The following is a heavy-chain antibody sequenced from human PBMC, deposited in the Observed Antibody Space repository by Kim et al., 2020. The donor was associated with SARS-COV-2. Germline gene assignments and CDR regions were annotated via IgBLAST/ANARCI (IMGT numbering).Heavy chain of an antibody. D-gene: IGHD6-19*01. CDR2: IIPIFGTA. CDR1: GGTFSSYA. CDR3: ARTPRKYSSGWYSEMYYFDY. J-gene: IGHJ4*02. Sequence: SVNVSCKASGGTFSSYAISWVRQAPGQGLEWMGGIIPIFGTANYAQKFQGRVTITADESTSTAYMELSSLRSEDTAVYYCARTPRKYSSGWYSEMYYFDYWGQGTLVTVSS. V-gene: IGHV1-69*13.